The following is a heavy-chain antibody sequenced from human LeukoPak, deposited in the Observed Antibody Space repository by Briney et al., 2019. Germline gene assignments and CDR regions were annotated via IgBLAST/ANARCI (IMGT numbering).Heavy chain of an antibody. Sequence: SETLFLTCTVSGDSIFSYYWNWIRQPPGKGLEWIGYIYSNGITSYNPSLRGRGTISIATSKNQFSLRLRSVTAADTAIYYCARRAYYDSSGYYPASGYFALWGRGTLVTVSS. CDR3: ARRAYYDSSGYYPASGYFAL. CDR1: GDSIFSYY. J-gene: IGHJ2*01. V-gene: IGHV4-4*08. CDR2: IYSNGIT. D-gene: IGHD3-22*01.